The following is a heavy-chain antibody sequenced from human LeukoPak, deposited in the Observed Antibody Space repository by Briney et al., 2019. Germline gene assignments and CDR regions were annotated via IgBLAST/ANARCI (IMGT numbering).Heavy chain of an antibody. CDR2: IIPIFGTA. CDR3: ALEVDTTKKFDY. V-gene: IGHV1-69*13. J-gene: IGHJ4*02. CDR1: GGTFISYA. Sequence: SVKVSCKASGGTFISYAISWVRQAPGQGLEWMGGIIPIFGTANYAQKFQGRVTITADESTSTAYMELSSLRSEDTAVYHCALEVDTTKKFDYWGQGTLVTVSS. D-gene: IGHD2-21*01.